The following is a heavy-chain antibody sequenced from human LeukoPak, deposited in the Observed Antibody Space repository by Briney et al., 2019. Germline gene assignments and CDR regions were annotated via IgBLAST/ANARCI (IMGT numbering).Heavy chain of an antibody. CDR3: ARLTDYGANSPFNYFDL. CDR2: IYYRGST. J-gene: IGHJ2*01. V-gene: IGHV4-59*08. D-gene: IGHD4-23*01. Sequence: SETLSLTCTVSGGSMSSFYWSWIRQTPGKGLEWIGYIYYRGSTNYNPSLKSRVTISVDSSKNQFPLKLGSVTAADTAVYHFARLTDYGANSPFNYFDLWGRGTLVTVSS. CDR1: GGSMSSFY.